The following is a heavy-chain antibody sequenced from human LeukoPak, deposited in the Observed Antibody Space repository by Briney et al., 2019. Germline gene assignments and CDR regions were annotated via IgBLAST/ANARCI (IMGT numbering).Heavy chain of an antibody. CDR2: ISGSGGST. D-gene: IGHD2-2*01. V-gene: IGHV3-23*01. CDR3: AKDECSSTSCYFDY. Sequence: GGSLRLSYAASGFTFSSYAMSWVRQAPGKGLEWVSAISGSGGSTYYADSVKGRFTISRDNSKNTLYLQMNSLRAEDTAVYYCAKDECSSTSCYFDYWGQGTLVTVSS. J-gene: IGHJ4*02. CDR1: GFTFSSYA.